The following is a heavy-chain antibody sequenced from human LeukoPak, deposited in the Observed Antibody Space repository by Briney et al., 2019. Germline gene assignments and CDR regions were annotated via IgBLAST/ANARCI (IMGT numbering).Heavy chain of an antibody. Sequence: GASVKVSCKASGYAFTSYGINWGRQAPGQGLEWMGWISANNGDTSYAQNLQGRVTMTTDKSTSTAYMELRSLRSDDTAVYYCARGVWSDYWGQGTLVTVSS. CDR3: ARGVWSDY. J-gene: IGHJ4*02. CDR1: GYAFTSYG. V-gene: IGHV1-18*01. CDR2: ISANNGDT. D-gene: IGHD2-8*01.